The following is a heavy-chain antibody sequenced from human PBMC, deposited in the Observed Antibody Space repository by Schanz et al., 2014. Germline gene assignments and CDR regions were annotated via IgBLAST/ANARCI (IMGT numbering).Heavy chain of an antibody. CDR1: RFTFSDYL. CDR2: ISGSGVIT. V-gene: IGHV3-23*04. J-gene: IGHJ4*02. Sequence: EVQLVESGGGLVQPGGSLRLSCAASRFTFSDYLMSWVRQAPGKGLEWVSGISGSGVITYYEDSVKGRFTISRDNSKNTLYLQMNSLRAEDTAIYYCAKYRYSVFDFDYWGQGTLVTVSS. CDR3: AKYRYSVFDFDY. D-gene: IGHD3-16*02.